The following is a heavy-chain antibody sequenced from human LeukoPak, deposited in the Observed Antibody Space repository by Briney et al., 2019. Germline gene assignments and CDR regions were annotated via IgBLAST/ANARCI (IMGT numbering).Heavy chain of an antibody. CDR1: GGSISSYY. J-gene: IGHJ3*02. D-gene: IGHD3-9*01. CDR3: ARSPGRLDSLVGAFDI. V-gene: IGHV4-4*08. Sequence: SETLSLTCTVSGGSISSYYWSWIRQPPGKGLQWIGRLYTSGSTNYNPSLKSRVTISVDTSKNQFSLKLNSVTAADTAVYFCARSPGRLDSLVGAFDIWGQGTMVTVSS. CDR2: LYTSGST.